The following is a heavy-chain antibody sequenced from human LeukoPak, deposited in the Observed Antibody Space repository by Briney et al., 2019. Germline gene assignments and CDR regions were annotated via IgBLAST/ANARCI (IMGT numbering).Heavy chain of an antibody. Sequence: GGSLRLSCAASGFTFSSYWMHWVRQAPGKGLEWVSYISSSGSTIYYADSVKGRFTISRDNAKNSLYLQMNSLRAEDTAVYYCARMKSGYHDYWGQGTLVTVSS. D-gene: IGHD3-9*01. CDR2: ISSSGSTI. CDR3: ARMKSGYHDY. J-gene: IGHJ4*02. V-gene: IGHV3-48*04. CDR1: GFTFSSYW.